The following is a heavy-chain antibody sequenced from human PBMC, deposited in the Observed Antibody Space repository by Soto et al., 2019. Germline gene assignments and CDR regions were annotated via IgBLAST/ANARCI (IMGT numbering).Heavy chain of an antibody. D-gene: IGHD6-13*01. V-gene: IGHV4-38-2*01. CDR3: VRVAGSASWYETDS. Sequence: PSETLSLTCAVSGYSISSGYYWGWIRQPPGKGLEWLGTTYYGASSYYNPPLRSRITILLDASTNQLSLKLSSVTAAETAVYFCVRVAGSASWYETDSWGQGILVTVSS. CDR1: GYSISSGYY. CDR2: TYYGASS. J-gene: IGHJ4*02.